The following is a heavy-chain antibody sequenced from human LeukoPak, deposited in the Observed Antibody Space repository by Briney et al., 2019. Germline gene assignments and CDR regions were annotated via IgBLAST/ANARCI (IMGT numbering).Heavy chain of an antibody. Sequence: SETLSLTCTVSGGSISSFYWSWIRQPPGKGLEWIGYIYYTGSTNYNSSLKSRVTISVGTSKNQFSLKLSSVTAADTAVYYCARERATVVTRRGNYYYYMDVWGKGTTVTVSS. V-gene: IGHV4-59*01. CDR3: ARERATVVTRRGNYYYYMDV. J-gene: IGHJ6*03. CDR2: IYYTGST. D-gene: IGHD4-23*01. CDR1: GGSISSFY.